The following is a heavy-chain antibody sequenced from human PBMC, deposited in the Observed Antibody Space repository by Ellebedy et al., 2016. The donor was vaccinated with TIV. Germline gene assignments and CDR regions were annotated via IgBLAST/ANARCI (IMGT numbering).Heavy chain of an antibody. CDR3: ARHPRVAESRNYVFDQ. D-gene: IGHD2/OR15-2a*01. V-gene: IGHV4-59*01. CDR2: IYYTGST. Sequence: SETLSLTXTVSGDSISSYYWSWIRQPPGKGLEWIGYIYYTGSTSYSPSLKSRVTISADTSKNQFSLNLRFVTAADTAVYYCARHPRVAESRNYVFDQWGQGTLVTVSS. J-gene: IGHJ4*02. CDR1: GDSISSYY.